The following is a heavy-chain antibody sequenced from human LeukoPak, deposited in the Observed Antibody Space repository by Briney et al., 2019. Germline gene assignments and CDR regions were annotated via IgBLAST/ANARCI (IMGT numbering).Heavy chain of an antibody. CDR2: ILYDGRNK. J-gene: IGHJ4*02. D-gene: IGHD2-21*02. Sequence: GRSLRLSCAASGLTFSSYAMHWVRQAPGKGLEWVAVILYDGRNKYYADSVKGRFTISRDNSKNTLYLQMNSLRAEDTAVYYCARDRLTYCGGDCGLDYWGQGTLVTVSS. V-gene: IGHV3-30*04. CDR1: GLTFSSYA. CDR3: ARDRLTYCGGDCGLDY.